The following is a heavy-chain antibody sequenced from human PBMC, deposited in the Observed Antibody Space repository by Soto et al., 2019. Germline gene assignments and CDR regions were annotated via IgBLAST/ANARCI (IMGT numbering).Heavy chain of an antibody. CDR2: ISYDGSNK. Sequence: GGAVRSSGAGRGGTVSSFGLQSVRQAPGKGLEWVAVISYDGSNKYYADSVKGRFTISRDNSKNTLYLQMNSLRAEDTAVYYCARDLRDCISTSCPRGDYYYYGMDVWGQGTTVTVSS. J-gene: IGHJ6*02. CDR3: ARDLRDCISTSCPRGDYYYYGMDV. D-gene: IGHD2-2*01. CDR1: GGTVSSFG. V-gene: IGHV3-30-3*01.